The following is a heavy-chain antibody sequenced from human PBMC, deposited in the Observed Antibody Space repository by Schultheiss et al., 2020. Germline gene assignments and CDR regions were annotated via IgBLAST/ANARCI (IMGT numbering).Heavy chain of an antibody. V-gene: IGHV3-23*01. CDR3: AKDLAILTTVTRGIDY. Sequence: GSLRLSCAASGFSFSSYGMSWVRQAPGKGLEWVSAISGSGGSTYYADSVKGRFTISRDDSKNTAYLQMNSLKIEDTAVYYCAKDLAILTTVTRGIDYWGQGTLVTVSS. D-gene: IGHD4-17*01. J-gene: IGHJ4*02. CDR2: ISGSGGST. CDR1: GFSFSSYG.